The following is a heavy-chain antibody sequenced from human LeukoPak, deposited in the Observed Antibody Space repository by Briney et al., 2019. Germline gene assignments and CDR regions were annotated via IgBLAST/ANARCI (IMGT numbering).Heavy chain of an antibody. J-gene: IGHJ4*02. CDR3: AKDLLSYSGTGGTDY. D-gene: IGHD1-26*01. CDR1: GFTFSSYA. Sequence: GGSLRLSCAAPGFTFSSYAMSWVRQAPGKGLEWVSAISGSGGSTYYADSVKGRFTISRDNSKNTLYLQMNSLRAEDTAVYYCAKDLLSYSGTGGTDYWGQGTLVTVSS. V-gene: IGHV3-23*01. CDR2: ISGSGGST.